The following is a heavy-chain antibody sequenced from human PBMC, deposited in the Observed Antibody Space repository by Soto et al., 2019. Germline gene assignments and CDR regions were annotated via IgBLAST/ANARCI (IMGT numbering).Heavy chain of an antibody. CDR2: INTNTGNP. Sequence: ASVKVSCKASGYTFTSYAMNWVRQAPGQGLEWMGWINTNTGNPTYAQGFTGRFVFSLDTSVSTAYLQICSLKAEDTAVYYCAREMYYDFWSGYRYYYYGMDVWGQGTTVT. V-gene: IGHV7-4-1*01. J-gene: IGHJ6*02. D-gene: IGHD3-3*01. CDR1: GYTFTSYA. CDR3: AREMYYDFWSGYRYYYYGMDV.